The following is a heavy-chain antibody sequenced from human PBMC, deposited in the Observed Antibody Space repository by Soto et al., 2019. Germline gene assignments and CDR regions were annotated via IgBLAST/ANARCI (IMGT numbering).Heavy chain of an antibody. D-gene: IGHD3-9*01. V-gene: IGHV3-30-3*01. Sequence: EQLVESGGGVVQPGRSLRLSCAASGFTFSMCAMHWVRQAPGKGLEWVAVISTDGSKKYHADSVKGRFTISRDNSQNTVYLQRNSLRGGDAALYYCARGDMLTADRCRHWCGRAVWRQATTVTVSS. J-gene: IGHJ6*02. CDR1: GFTFSMCA. CDR3: ARGDMLTADRCRHWCGRAV. CDR2: ISTDGSKK.